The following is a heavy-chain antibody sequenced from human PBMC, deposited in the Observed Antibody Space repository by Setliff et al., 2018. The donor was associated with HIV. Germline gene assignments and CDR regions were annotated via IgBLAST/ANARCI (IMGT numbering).Heavy chain of an antibody. CDR3: ARRGRDGVFIMFATGFDP. Sequence: PSETLSLTCTVSGGSISSYYWSWIRQPPGKGLEWIGYILYSGSTNYNPSLKSRVTISVDTSKSQFSLKLSSVTAADTAVYYCARRGRDGVFIMFATGFDPWGQGALVTVSS. D-gene: IGHD2-8*01. V-gene: IGHV4-59*08. CDR1: GGSISSYY. J-gene: IGHJ5*02. CDR2: ILYSGST.